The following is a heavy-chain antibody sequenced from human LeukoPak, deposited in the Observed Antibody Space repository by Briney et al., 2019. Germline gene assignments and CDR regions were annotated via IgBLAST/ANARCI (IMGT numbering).Heavy chain of an antibody. CDR3: ARRVVAATLYYYYGMDV. J-gene: IGHJ6*02. D-gene: IGHD2-15*01. CDR2: ISSNSGDT. Sequence: GASVKVSRTASGYTFTSYDINRVRQAPGQGPEWVGGISSNSGDTGYAQKFQGRVTITADESTSTAYMELSSLRSEDTAVYYCARRVVAATLYYYYGMDVWGQGTTVTVSS. CDR1: GYTFTSYD. V-gene: IGHV1-8*01.